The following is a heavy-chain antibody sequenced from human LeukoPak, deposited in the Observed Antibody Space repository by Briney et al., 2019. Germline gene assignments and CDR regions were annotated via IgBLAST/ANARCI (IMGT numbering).Heavy chain of an antibody. V-gene: IGHV4-4*07. J-gene: IGHJ6*03. CDR1: GGSISSYY. CDR3: ARTRFGDYYDSSGPPRNYYYYMDV. CDR2: MYTNGNT. Sequence: SETLSLTCTVSGGSISSYYWSWIRQPAGEGLEWIGRMYTNGNTNYNPSLKSRVTMSVDTSKNQFSLKLSSVTAADTAVYYCARTRFGDYYDSSGPPRNYYYYMDVWGKGTTVTVSS. D-gene: IGHD3-22*01.